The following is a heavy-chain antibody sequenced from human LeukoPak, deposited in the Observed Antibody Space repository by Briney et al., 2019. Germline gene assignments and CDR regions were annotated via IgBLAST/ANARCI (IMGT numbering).Heavy chain of an antibody. J-gene: IGHJ6*02. D-gene: IGHD3-10*01. CDR3: ARAKGYYGSGSYYTNYYYYGMDV. V-gene: IGHV4-31*03. Sequence: SETLSLTCTVSGGSISSGGYYWSWIRQHPGKGLEWIGYIYYSGSTYYNPSLKSRVTISVDTSKNQFSLKLSSVTAADTAVYYCARAKGYYGSGSYYTNYYYYGMDVWGQGTTVTVSS. CDR2: IYYSGST. CDR1: GGSISSGGYY.